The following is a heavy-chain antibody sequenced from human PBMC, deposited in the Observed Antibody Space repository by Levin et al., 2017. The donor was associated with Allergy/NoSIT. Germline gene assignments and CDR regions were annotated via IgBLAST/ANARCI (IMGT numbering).Heavy chain of an antibody. V-gene: IGHV3-30-3*01. D-gene: IGHD6-13*01. CDR3: ARDRGGYSSSPQGY. CDR1: GFTFSSYA. CDR2: ISYDGSNK. Sequence: GGSLRLSCAASGFTFSSYAMHWVRQAPGKGLEWVAVISYDGSNKYYADSVKGRFTISRDNSKNTLYLQMNSLRAEDTAVYYCARDRGGYSSSPQGYWGQGTLVTVSS. J-gene: IGHJ4*02.